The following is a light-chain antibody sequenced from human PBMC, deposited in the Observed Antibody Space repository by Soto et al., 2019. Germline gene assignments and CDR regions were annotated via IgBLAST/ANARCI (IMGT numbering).Light chain of an antibody. CDR3: AAWDDSPARRVV. Sequence: QSVLTQPPSASGTPGQRVTISCSGSSSNIGSNTVNWYQQLPGTAPKLLIYSNDQRPPGVPDRFSGSKSGTSASLAISGLQSEDEADYYCAAWDDSPARRVVFGGGTKVTV. CDR1: SSNIGSNT. J-gene: IGLJ2*01. CDR2: SND. V-gene: IGLV1-44*01.